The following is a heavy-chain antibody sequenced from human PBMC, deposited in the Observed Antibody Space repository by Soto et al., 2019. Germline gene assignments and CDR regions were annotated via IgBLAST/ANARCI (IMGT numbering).Heavy chain of an antibody. D-gene: IGHD3-10*01. J-gene: IGHJ4*02. CDR1: GFTFSSYW. CDR2: INNDGSST. CDR3: ASGGVAGSGTFYNDY. Sequence: SLRRSCAGSGFTFSSYWMHWVRQTPVKGLVWVSRINNDGSSTSYADSVKGRLTISRDNAKNTLYLQVNSLRAEDTAVYYCASGGVAGSGTFYNDYWGRGTLVTVSS. V-gene: IGHV3-74*01.